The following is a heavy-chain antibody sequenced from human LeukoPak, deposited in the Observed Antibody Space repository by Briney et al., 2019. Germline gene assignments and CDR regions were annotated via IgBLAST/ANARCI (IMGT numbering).Heavy chain of an antibody. D-gene: IGHD6-13*01. Sequence: GRSLRLSCAASGFTFGSYAMHWVRQAPGKGLEWVAVISYDGSNKYYADSVKGRFTISRDNSKNTLYLQMNSLRAEDTAVYYCASGSSSQFDYWGQGTLVTVSS. J-gene: IGHJ4*02. CDR2: ISYDGSNK. CDR1: GFTFGSYA. V-gene: IGHV3-30*04. CDR3: ASGSSSQFDY.